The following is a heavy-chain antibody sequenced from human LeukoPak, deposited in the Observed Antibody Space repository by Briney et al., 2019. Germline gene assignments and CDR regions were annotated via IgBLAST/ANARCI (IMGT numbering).Heavy chain of an antibody. D-gene: IGHD4-17*01. CDR1: GFTFDDYA. V-gene: IGHV3-9*01. CDR3: AKGITRFGDYVSVDNPKAADYYGMDV. J-gene: IGHJ6*02. CDR2: ISWNSGYI. Sequence: GGSLRLSCEASGFTFDDYAMHWVRLVPGKGLEWVSGISWNSGYIGYADSVKGRFTISRDNAKNSLYLQMNSLRTEDTAFYYCAKGITRFGDYVSVDNPKAADYYGMDVWGQGTTVTVSS.